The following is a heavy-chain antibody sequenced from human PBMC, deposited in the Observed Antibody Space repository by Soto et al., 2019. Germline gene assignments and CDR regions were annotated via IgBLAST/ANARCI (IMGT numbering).Heavy chain of an antibody. CDR1: GGSISSGDYY. Sequence: SETLSLTCTVSGGSISSGDYYWSWIRKPPGKGLEWIGYIYYSGSTYYNPSLKSQVTISVDTSKNQFSLKLSSVTAADTAVYYCARVVRRGPYYYYGMDVWGQGTTLTVSS. J-gene: IGHJ6*02. V-gene: IGHV4-30-4*01. D-gene: IGHD2-8*01. CDR3: ARVVRRGPYYYYGMDV. CDR2: IYYSGST.